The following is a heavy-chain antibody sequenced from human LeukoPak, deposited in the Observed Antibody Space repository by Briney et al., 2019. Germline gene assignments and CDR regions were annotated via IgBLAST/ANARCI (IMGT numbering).Heavy chain of an antibody. J-gene: IGHJ4*02. CDR1: GGSFNINVYD. Sequence: PSETLSLTCTVSGGSFNINVYDWSWIRQHPGRGLEWSGYINYSGGVYYYPSLESRVAISVDTSKSQFSLNLSSVTAADTAVYYCARSYVADGLGRYFYFDYWGQGILVTVSS. V-gene: IGHV4-31*03. CDR2: INYSGGV. D-gene: IGHD3-16*01. CDR3: ARSYVADGLGRYFYFDY.